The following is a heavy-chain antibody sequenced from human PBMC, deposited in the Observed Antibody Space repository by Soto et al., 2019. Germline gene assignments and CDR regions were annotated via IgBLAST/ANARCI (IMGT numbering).Heavy chain of an antibody. V-gene: IGHV4-39*01. CDR1: GGSISSSSYY. D-gene: IGHD4-17*01. Sequence: QLQLQESGPGLVKPSETLSLTCTVSGGSISSSSYYWGWIRQPPGKGLEWIGGIYYSGSTYYNPSLKSRVTISVDTSKNQFSLKLSSVTAADTAVYYCARHTTADYGGNSDYWGQGTLVTVSS. CDR2: IYYSGST. CDR3: ARHTTADYGGNSDY. J-gene: IGHJ4*02.